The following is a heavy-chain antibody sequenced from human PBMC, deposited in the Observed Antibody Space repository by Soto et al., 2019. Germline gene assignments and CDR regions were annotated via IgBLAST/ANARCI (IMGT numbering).Heavy chain of an antibody. CDR2: INHSGST. D-gene: IGHD6-13*01. Sequence: PSETLSLTCAVYGVSFSGYYWSWILQPPGKGLEWIGEINHSGSTNYNPSLKSRATISVDTSKNQFSLKLSSVTAADTAVYYCARGIAAAADMDVWGKGTTVTVSS. CDR3: ARGIAAAADMDV. J-gene: IGHJ6*04. V-gene: IGHV4-34*01. CDR1: GVSFSGYY.